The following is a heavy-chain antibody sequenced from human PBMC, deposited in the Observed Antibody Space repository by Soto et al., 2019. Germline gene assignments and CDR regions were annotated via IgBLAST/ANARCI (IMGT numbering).Heavy chain of an antibody. Sequence: SETLSLTCTVSVDSITTYYWNWIRQPAGKGLEWIGRIDASGNTNYNPSLNSRVTLSVDTSKKQFSLKLTSVTAADTAVYYCARFSNNWFQTEGMDVWGQGTTVTVSS. D-gene: IGHD1-1*01. CDR3: ARFSNNWFQTEGMDV. J-gene: IGHJ6*02. CDR2: IDASGNT. CDR1: VDSITTYY. V-gene: IGHV4-4*07.